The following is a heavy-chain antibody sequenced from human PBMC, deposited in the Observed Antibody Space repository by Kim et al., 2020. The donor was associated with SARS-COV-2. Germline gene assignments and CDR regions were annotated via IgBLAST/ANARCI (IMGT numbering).Heavy chain of an antibody. CDR2: INHSGST. CDR1: GGSFSGYY. Sequence: SETLSLTCAVYGGSFSGYYWSWIRQPPGKGLEWIGEINHSGSTNYNPSLKSRVTISVDTSKNQFSLKLSSVTAADTAVYYCARDGGYYDSSGYTTDAFDIWGQGTMVTVSS. V-gene: IGHV4-34*01. J-gene: IGHJ3*02. CDR3: ARDGGYYDSSGYTTDAFDI. D-gene: IGHD3-22*01.